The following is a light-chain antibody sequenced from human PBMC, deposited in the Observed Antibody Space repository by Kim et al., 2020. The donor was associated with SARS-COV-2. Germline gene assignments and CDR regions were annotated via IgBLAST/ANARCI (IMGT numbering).Light chain of an antibody. J-gene: IGKJ4*01. CDR1: QSLLHSNGYNY. CDR3: MQALQTPLT. Sequence: PASISCRSGQSLLHSNGYNYLDWYLQKPGQSPQLLIYLGSNRASGVPDRFSGSGSGTNFTLRISSVEAEDVGVYYCMQALQTPLTFGGGTKVDIK. V-gene: IGKV2-28*01. CDR2: LGS.